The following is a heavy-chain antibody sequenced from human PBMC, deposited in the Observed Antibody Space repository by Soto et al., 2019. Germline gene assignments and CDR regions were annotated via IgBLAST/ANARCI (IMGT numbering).Heavy chain of an antibody. CDR1: GFTFSSYA. CDR2: ISGSGGST. J-gene: IGHJ6*03. V-gene: IGHV3-23*01. Sequence: GGSLRLSCAASGFTFSSYAMSWVRQAPGKGLEWVSAISGSGGSTYYADSVKGRFTISRDNSKNTLYLQMNSLRAEDTAVYYCAKDPVSSWYALSYYSYYRDVGGKGTTVTVSS. D-gene: IGHD6-13*01. CDR3: AKDPVSSWYALSYYSYYRDV.